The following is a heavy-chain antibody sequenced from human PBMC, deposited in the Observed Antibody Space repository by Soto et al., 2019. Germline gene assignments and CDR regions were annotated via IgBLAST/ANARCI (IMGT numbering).Heavy chain of an antibody. V-gene: IGHV4-59*01. Sequence: QVQLQEPGPGLVKPSETLAPTCTAAGGSFTNYYWSWILQPPGKGLEWVGYIYYNGNTNYNPSLMSRVTMSVATSKNPDSLNLSSVTAADTAVYYCARALQGDYWAPGTLVTVSS. CDR1: GGSFTNYY. CDR3: ARALQGDY. CDR2: IYYNGNT. J-gene: IGHJ4*02.